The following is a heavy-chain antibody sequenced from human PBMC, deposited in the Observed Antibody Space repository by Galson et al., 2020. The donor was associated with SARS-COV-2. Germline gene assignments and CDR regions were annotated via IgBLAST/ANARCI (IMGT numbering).Heavy chain of an antibody. Sequence: ASVKVSCKASGYTFISYDINWVRQATGQGLEWMGWMNPNSGNTGYAQKFQGRVTMTRNTSISTAYMELSSLRSEDTAVYYCARNTPRVRGVISHYWGQGTLVTVSS. V-gene: IGHV1-8*01. CDR1: GYTFISYD. J-gene: IGHJ4*02. CDR3: ARNTPRVRGVISHY. D-gene: IGHD3-10*01. CDR2: MNPNSGNT.